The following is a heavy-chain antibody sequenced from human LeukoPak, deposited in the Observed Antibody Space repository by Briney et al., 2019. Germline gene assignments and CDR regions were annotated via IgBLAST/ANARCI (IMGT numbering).Heavy chain of an antibody. V-gene: IGHV3-66*01. CDR1: GFTVSSNY. Sequence: GGSLRLSCAASGFTVSSNYMSWVRQAPGKXLEWVSVIYSGGSTYYADSVKGRFTISRDNSKNMLYLQMNSLRAEDTAVYYCAMGPCDSSGYYGWGQGTLVTVSS. D-gene: IGHD3-22*01. J-gene: IGHJ4*02. CDR2: IYSGGST. CDR3: AMGPCDSSGYYG.